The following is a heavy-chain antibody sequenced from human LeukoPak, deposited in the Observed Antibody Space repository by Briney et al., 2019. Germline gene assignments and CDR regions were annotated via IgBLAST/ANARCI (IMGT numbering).Heavy chain of an antibody. Sequence: ASVKDSRKASRYTFTSYGISGVRQAPAQGLEWMGWISSNNGNTNYAQKLQGRVTMTTDTPTSTAYMEVRSLRYDDTAVYYFAGLTLVRGEYLGHGMDVWGQGTTVTVSS. CDR3: AGLTLVRGEYLGHGMDV. V-gene: IGHV1-18*01. D-gene: IGHD3-10*01. CDR1: RYTFTSYG. CDR2: ISSNNGNT. J-gene: IGHJ6*02.